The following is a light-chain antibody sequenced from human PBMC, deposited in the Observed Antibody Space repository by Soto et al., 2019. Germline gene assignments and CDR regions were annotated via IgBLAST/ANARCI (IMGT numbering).Light chain of an antibody. CDR2: WAS. Sequence: DIVMTQSPDSLAVSLGERATINCKSSQSILYSSNNKNYLAWYQQKPGHPPKLLIYWASTRESGVPDRFGGSGFGTDLTLTISSLQAEDVAVYYCQQYYGTHPAFGQGTKVEIK. CDR3: QQYYGTHPA. J-gene: IGKJ1*01. V-gene: IGKV4-1*01. CDR1: QSILYSSNNKNY.